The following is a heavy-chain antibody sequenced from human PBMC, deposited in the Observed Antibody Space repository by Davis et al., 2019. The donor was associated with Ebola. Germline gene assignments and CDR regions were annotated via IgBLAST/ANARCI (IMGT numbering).Heavy chain of an antibody. D-gene: IGHD5-12*01. CDR1: GYTFTDYY. CDR3: ARYGGYDLDF. Sequence: AASVKVSCKASGYTFTDYYIHWVRQAPGQGLEWMGRIYSNSGGTNYAQKFQGRVTMTRDTSIRTVYMELSSLRFDDTAIYYCARYGGYDLDFWGQGTLVTVSS. J-gene: IGHJ4*02. CDR2: IYSNSGGT. V-gene: IGHV1-2*06.